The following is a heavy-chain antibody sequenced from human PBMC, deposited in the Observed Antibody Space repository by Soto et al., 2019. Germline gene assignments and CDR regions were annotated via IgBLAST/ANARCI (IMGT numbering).Heavy chain of an antibody. Sequence: PVKVSGNGSGGACSCWAISWVRQAPGQGLEWMGGIIPIFGTANYAQKFQGRVTITADESTSTAYMELSSLRSEDTAVYYCARVPYYYDSSGYSFDYWGQGTLVTV. V-gene: IGHV1-69*01. J-gene: IGHJ4*02. D-gene: IGHD3-22*01. CDR3: ARVPYYYDSSGYSFDY. CDR2: IIPIFGTA. CDR1: GGACSCWA.